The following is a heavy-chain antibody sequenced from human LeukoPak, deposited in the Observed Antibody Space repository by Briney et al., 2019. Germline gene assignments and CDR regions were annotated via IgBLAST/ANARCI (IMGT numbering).Heavy chain of an antibody. J-gene: IGHJ4*02. V-gene: IGHV4-30-2*01. Sequence: SQTLSLTCTVSGGSISSGGYYWSWIRQPPGKGLEWIGYIYHSGSTYYNPSLKSRVTISVDRSKNQFSLKLSSVTAADTAVYYCARDGLTAMVTYWGQGTLVTVSS. CDR2: IYHSGST. CDR1: GGSISSGGYY. D-gene: IGHD5-18*01. CDR3: ARDGLTAMVTY.